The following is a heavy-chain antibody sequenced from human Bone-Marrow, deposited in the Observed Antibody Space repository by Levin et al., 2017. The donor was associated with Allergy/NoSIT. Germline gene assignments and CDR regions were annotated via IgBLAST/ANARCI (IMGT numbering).Heavy chain of an antibody. CDR2: IIPIMDST. J-gene: IGHJ4*02. V-gene: IGHV1-69*01. Sequence: KISCEASGDMFNRHAFGWVRQAPGQGLEWLGDIIPIMDSTNYPEKFQGRVTLTVDASTSRAYMELRDLRSEDTALYFCARGTYAGPLFYYDSWGQGTQVTVPS. CDR3: ARGTYAGPLFYYDS. CDR1: GDMFNRHA.